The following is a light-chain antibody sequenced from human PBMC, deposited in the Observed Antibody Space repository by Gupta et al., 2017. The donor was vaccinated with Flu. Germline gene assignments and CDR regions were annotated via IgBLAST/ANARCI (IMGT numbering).Light chain of an antibody. J-gene: IGLJ2*01. Sequence: GQSVAISGTGATVGGNNFVSWYQQHPGKAPKLMIFDVNQWPSGIPDRFSGSKAGNTASLTISGLQAEEEADYYCCTYAGNNIYVFGEGTKLTVL. V-gene: IGLV2-11*03. CDR1: TVGGNNF. CDR3: CTYAGNNIYV. CDR2: DVN.